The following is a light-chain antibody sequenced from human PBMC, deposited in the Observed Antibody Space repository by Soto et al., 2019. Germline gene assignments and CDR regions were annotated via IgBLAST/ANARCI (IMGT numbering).Light chain of an antibody. Sequence: EIVLTQSPGTLSLSPGERATLSCRASQSVSSSYLAWYQQKPGQAPRLLIYAASIRATDIPDRFSGSGSGTDFTLTNSRLEPEDFAVFYCQQYGSSSITFGQGTRLEIK. CDR1: QSVSSSY. CDR3: QQYGSSSIT. CDR2: AAS. J-gene: IGKJ5*01. V-gene: IGKV3-20*01.